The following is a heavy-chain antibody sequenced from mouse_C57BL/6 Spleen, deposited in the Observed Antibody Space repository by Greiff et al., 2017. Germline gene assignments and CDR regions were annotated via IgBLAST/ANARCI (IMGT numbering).Heavy chain of an antibody. CDR1: GFTFSSYG. Sequence: EVQLVESGGDLVKPGGSLKLSCAASGFTFSSYGMSWVRQTPDKRLEWVATISSGGSYTYYPDSVKGRFTISRDNAKNTLYLQMSSLKSEDTAMYYCARRPPQMDYWGQGTSVTVSS. D-gene: IGHD3-2*02. J-gene: IGHJ4*01. CDR3: ARRPPQMDY. CDR2: ISSGGSYT. V-gene: IGHV5-6*01.